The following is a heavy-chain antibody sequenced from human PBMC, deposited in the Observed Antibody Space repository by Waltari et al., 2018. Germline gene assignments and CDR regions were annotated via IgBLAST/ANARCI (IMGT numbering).Heavy chain of an antibody. J-gene: IGHJ6*02. CDR2: IYPGDSDT. D-gene: IGHD2-15*01. Sequence: EVQLVQSGAEVKKPGESLKISCKGSGYSFTSYWIGWVRQMPGKGLEWMGIIYPGDSDTRYSPSFQGQVTISADKSISTAYLQWSSLKASDTAMYYCARRAYCSGGSCYSGYYYYGMDVWGQGTTVTVSS. CDR3: ARRAYCSGGSCYSGYYYYGMDV. CDR1: GYSFTSYW. V-gene: IGHV5-51*03.